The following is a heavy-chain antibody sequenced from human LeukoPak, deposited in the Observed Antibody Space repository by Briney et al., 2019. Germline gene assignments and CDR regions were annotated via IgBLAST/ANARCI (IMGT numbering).Heavy chain of an antibody. Sequence: ASVKVSCKASGYTFTNYAMNWVRQAPGQGLEWMGWINTNTGNPTYAQGFTGRFVFSLDTSVSTAYLQISSLKAEDTAVYYCAREAPSGSYRGLFDYWGQGTLVTVSS. V-gene: IGHV7-4-1*02. J-gene: IGHJ4*02. CDR3: AREAPSGSYRGLFDY. CDR2: INTNTGNP. CDR1: GYTFTNYA. D-gene: IGHD1-26*01.